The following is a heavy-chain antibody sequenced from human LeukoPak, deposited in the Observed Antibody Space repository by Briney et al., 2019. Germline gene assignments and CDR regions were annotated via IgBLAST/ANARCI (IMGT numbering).Heavy chain of an antibody. CDR3: ARNSVPFGAGEIDV. J-gene: IGHJ6*04. D-gene: IGHD3-3*01. Sequence: GRSLRLSCAASGFTFSTYAMNWVRQAPGKGLEWVAVISYDGRQNYYADSVKGRFTISRDNSKNTLYLQMNSLRVEDTAVYYCARNSVPFGAGEIDVWGKGTTVTVSS. V-gene: IGHV3-30*04. CDR2: ISYDGRQN. CDR1: GFTFSTYA.